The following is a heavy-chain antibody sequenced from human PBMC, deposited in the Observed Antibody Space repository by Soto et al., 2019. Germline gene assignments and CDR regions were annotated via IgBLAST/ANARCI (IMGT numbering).Heavy chain of an antibody. D-gene: IGHD2-15*01. CDR1: GFTFSSHW. CDR2: INPDGSST. CDR3: ARGYCSGGSCYPPSYYYYYMDV. Sequence: GGSLRLSCAASGFTFSSHWMHWVRQAPGKGLVWVSRINPDGSSTNYADSVKGRFTISRDNAKNTVYLQMNSLGAEDTAVYYCARGYCSGGSCYPPSYYYYYMDVWGKGTTVTVSS. J-gene: IGHJ6*03. V-gene: IGHV3-74*01.